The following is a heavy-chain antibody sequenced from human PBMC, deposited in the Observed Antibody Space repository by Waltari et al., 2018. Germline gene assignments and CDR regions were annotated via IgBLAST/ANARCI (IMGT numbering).Heavy chain of an antibody. Sequence: EVQLLESGGGLVQPGGSLRLSCAASGFTFSSYAMSWVRQAPGKGLEWVSVIYSGGSTYYADSVKGRFTISRDNSKNTLYLQMNSLRAEDTAVYYCAKGQVVVVAASMPYYYYYMDVWGKGTTVTVSS. CDR2: IYSGGST. V-gene: IGHV3-23*03. CDR3: AKGQVVVVAASMPYYYYYMDV. J-gene: IGHJ6*03. CDR1: GFTFSSYA. D-gene: IGHD2-15*01.